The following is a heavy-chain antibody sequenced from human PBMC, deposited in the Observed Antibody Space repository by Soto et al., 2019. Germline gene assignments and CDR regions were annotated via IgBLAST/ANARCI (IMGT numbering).Heavy chain of an antibody. CDR2: ISYDGSNK. V-gene: IGHV3-30*18. CDR3: AKGSIAAAGTPFDY. D-gene: IGHD6-13*01. Sequence: QVQLVESGGGVVQPGRSLRLSCAASGFTFSSYGMHWVRQAPGKGLEWVAVISYDGSNKYYADSVKGRFTISRDNSKNTLYLQMNSLRAEDTAVYYCAKGSIAAAGTPFDYWGQGTLVTVSS. CDR1: GFTFSSYG. J-gene: IGHJ4*02.